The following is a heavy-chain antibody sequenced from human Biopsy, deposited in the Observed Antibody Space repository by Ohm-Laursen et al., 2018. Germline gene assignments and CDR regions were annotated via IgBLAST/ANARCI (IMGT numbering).Heavy chain of an antibody. CDR2: IYSGDST. D-gene: IGHD6-25*01. CDR1: GFVVSGTQ. Sequence: SLTLSCSASGFVVSGTQMSWVRLAPRTGLEWVSVIYSGDSTYYADSVKGRFTISRDESKNTLYLQMNRLRAEDTAVYHCARATYSSGHKIDSWGQGTLVTVSS. J-gene: IGHJ4*02. V-gene: IGHV3-53*01. CDR3: ARATYSSGHKIDS.